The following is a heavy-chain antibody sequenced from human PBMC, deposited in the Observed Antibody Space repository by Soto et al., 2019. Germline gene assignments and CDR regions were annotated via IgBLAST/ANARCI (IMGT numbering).Heavy chain of an antibody. CDR3: ARMYCTNGVCYRGAPEY. Sequence: ASVKVSCKASGYTFTSYYMHWVRQAPGQGLEWMGIINPSGGSTSYAQKFQGRVTMTRETSTSTVYMELSSLRSEDTAVYYCARMYCTNGVCYRGAPEYWGQGTLVKVS. CDR2: INPSGGST. D-gene: IGHD2-8*01. V-gene: IGHV1-46*01. CDR1: GYTFTSYY. J-gene: IGHJ1*01.